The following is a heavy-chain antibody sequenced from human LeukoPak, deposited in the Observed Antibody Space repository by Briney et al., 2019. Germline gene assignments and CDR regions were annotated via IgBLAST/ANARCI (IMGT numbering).Heavy chain of an antibody. V-gene: IGHV3-7*03. Sequence: GGSLRLSCAASGFTFSSYWMNWARQAPGKGLEWVASINHNGNVNYYVDSVKGRFTISRDNAKNSLYLQMSNLRAEDTAVYFCAAERVTTFRYYYYYGMDVWGQGTTVTVSS. CDR3: AAERVTTFRYYYYYGMDV. D-gene: IGHD4-17*01. CDR1: GFTFSSYW. J-gene: IGHJ6*02. CDR2: INHNGNVN.